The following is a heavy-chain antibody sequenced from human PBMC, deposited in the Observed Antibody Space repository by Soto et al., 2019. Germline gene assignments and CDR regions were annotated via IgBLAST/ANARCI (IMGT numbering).Heavy chain of an antibody. V-gene: IGHV3-23*01. CDR2: ISGSGGST. CDR1: GFTFSSYA. Sequence: EVQLLESGGGLVQPGGSLRLSCAASGFTFSSYAMSWVRQAPGKGLEWVSAISGSGGSTYYADSVKGRFTISRDKSKNTLYLQMNSLRAEDTAVYYCAKGRLLGYCSGGSCSEAYFDYWGQGTLVTVSS. D-gene: IGHD2-15*01. CDR3: AKGRLLGYCSGGSCSEAYFDY. J-gene: IGHJ4*02.